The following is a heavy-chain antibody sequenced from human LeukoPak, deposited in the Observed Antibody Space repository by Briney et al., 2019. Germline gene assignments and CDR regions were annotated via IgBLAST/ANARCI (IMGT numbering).Heavy chain of an antibody. Sequence: SETLSLTCTVSGGSISSYYWSWIRQPPGKGLEWIGYIYYSGSTNFNPSLKSRVTISVDTSKNQFSLKLSSVTAADTAVYYCARVLGRYYFDYWGQGTLVTVSS. CDR1: GGSISSYY. J-gene: IGHJ4*02. CDR2: IYYSGST. D-gene: IGHD1-26*01. V-gene: IGHV4-59*01. CDR3: ARVLGRYYFDY.